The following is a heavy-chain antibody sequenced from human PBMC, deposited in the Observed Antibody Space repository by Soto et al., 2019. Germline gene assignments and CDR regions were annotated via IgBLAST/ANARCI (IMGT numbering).Heavy chain of an antibody. V-gene: IGHV3-48*01. J-gene: IGHJ3*02. CDR2: ISSSSNTI. CDR3: ARVLDFGELLSAFDI. Sequence: EVQLVESGGGLVQPGGSLRLSCAASGFTFSSYSMNWVRQAPGKGLEWVSFISSSSNTIFYADSVKGRFTISRDNAKNSLYLQMNSLRAEDTAVYYCARVLDFGELLSAFDIWGQGTLVTVSS. CDR1: GFTFSSYS. D-gene: IGHD3-10*01.